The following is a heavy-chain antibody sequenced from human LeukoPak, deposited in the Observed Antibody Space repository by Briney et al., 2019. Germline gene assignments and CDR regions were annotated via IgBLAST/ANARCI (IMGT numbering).Heavy chain of an antibody. V-gene: IGHV4-30-4*01. CDR2: IYYSGST. J-gene: IGHJ4*02. CDR3: ASLHTVTYYFDY. D-gene: IGHD4-17*01. CDR1: GGTISSGDYY. Sequence: PSETLSLTCTVSGGTISSGDYYWSWIRQPPGKGLEWIGYIYYSGSTYYNPSLKSRVTISVDTSKNQFSLKLSSVTAADTAAYYCASLHTVTYYFDYWGQGTLVTVSS.